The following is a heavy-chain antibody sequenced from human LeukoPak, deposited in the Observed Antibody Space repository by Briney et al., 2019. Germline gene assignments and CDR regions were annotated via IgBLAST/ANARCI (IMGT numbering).Heavy chain of an antibody. J-gene: IGHJ4*02. CDR1: GGSTSNYF. Sequence: PSETLSLTCTVSGGSTSNYFCTWLRQSPGKGLEWIGRIHTSGSTNYNPSLKSRVSMSVDTSKNQFSLKLSSVTAADTAVYYCARDPEGHGYYFDYWGQGALVTVSS. CDR3: ARDPEGHGYYFDY. CDR2: IHTSGST. V-gene: IGHV4-4*07. D-gene: IGHD3-3*01.